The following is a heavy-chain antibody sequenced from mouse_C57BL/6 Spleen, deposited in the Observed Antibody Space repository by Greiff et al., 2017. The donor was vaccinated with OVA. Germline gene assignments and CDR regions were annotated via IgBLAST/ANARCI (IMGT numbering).Heavy chain of an antibody. Sequence: VQMKQYGAELVMPGASVKLSCKASGYTFTSYWMHWVKQRPGQGLEWIGEIDPSDSYTNYNQKFKGKSTLTVDKSSSTAYMQLSSLTSEDSAVYYCARGFITGYFDYWGQGTTLTVSS. D-gene: IGHD4-1*01. CDR1: GYTFTSYW. V-gene: IGHV1-69*01. J-gene: IGHJ2*01. CDR2: IDPSDSYT. CDR3: ARGFITGYFDY.